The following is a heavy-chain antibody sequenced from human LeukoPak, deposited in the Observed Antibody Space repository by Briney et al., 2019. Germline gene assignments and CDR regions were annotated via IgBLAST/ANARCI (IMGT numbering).Heavy chain of an antibody. D-gene: IGHD3-22*01. CDR3: AKTNRPKYYYDSSGSQGRYYFDY. Sequence: PGGSLRLSCAASGFTFRSYGMHWVRQAPGKGLEWVAVIWYDGSNKYYADSVKGRLTISRDNSKNTLYLQMNSLRAEDTAVYYCAKTNRPKYYYDSSGSQGRYYFDYWGQGTLVTVSS. CDR2: IWYDGSNK. V-gene: IGHV3-33*06. CDR1: GFTFRSYG. J-gene: IGHJ4*02.